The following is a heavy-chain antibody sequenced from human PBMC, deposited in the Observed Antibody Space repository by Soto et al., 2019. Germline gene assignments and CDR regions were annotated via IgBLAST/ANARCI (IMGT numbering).Heavy chain of an antibody. J-gene: IGHJ4*02. CDR1: VLSVSSFE. V-gene: IGHV3-48*03. CDR3: ARSTVTSD. Sequence: PGGGLRLSCATSVLSVSSFEMIWVRQAPGKGLEWISYISDSGSTMYYADSVKGRFTISRDNAKNSLYLQMSSLRVEDTALYYCARSTVTSDWGQGAQVTVSS. D-gene: IGHD4-17*01. CDR2: ISDSGSTM.